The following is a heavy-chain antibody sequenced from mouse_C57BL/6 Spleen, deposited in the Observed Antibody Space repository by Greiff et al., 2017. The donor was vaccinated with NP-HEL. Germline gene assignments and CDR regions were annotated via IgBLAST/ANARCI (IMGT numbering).Heavy chain of an antibody. V-gene: IGHV1-15*01. CDR3: TRYSNYRPWFAY. J-gene: IGHJ3*01. D-gene: IGHD2-5*01. Sequence: QVQLKQSGAELVRPGASVTLSCKASGYTFTDYEMHWVKQTPVHGLEWIGAIDPETGGTAYNQKFKGKAILTADKSSSTAYMELRSLTSEDSAVYYCTRYSNYRPWFAYWGQGTLVTVSA. CDR2: IDPETGGT. CDR1: GYTFTDYE.